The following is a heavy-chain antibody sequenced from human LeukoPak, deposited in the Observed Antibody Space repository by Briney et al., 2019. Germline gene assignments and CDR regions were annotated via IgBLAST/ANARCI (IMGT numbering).Heavy chain of an antibody. CDR3: ARFNGDYYRIDY. V-gene: IGHV3-9*01. Sequence: GGSPRLSCAASGFTFDDYAMHWVRQAPGKGLEWVSGISWNSGSIGYADSVKGRFTISRDNAKNSLYLQMNSLRAEDTALYYCARFNGDYYRIDYWAREPWSPSPQ. J-gene: IGHJ4*02. CDR1: GFTFDDYA. CDR2: ISWNSGSI. D-gene: IGHD4-17*01.